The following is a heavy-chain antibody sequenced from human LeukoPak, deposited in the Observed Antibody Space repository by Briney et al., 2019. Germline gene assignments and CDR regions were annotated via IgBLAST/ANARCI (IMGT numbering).Heavy chain of an antibody. J-gene: IGHJ6*02. CDR3: ASVTVVAARVNYYYGMDV. CDR2: MNPNSGNT. V-gene: IGHV1-8*01. Sequence: ASVKVSCKASGYAFTSYDINWVRQATGQGLEWMGWMNPNSGNTGYAQKFQGRVTMTRNTSISTAYMELSSLRSEDTAVYYCASVTVVAARVNYYYGMDVWGQGTTVTVSS. D-gene: IGHD2-15*01. CDR1: GYAFTSYD.